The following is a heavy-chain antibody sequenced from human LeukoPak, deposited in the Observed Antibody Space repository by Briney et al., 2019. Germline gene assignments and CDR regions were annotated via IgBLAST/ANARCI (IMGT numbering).Heavy chain of an antibody. V-gene: IGHV3-23*01. Sequence: PGGSLRLSCAASGFTFSSYGMSWVRQAPGKGLEWVSAISGSGGSTYYADSVKGRFTISRDNSKNTLYLQMNSLRAEDTAVYYCAKDFTVTYGSGSYYSDYWGQGTLVTVSS. CDR2: ISGSGGST. D-gene: IGHD3-10*01. J-gene: IGHJ4*02. CDR1: GFTFSSYG. CDR3: AKDFTVTYGSGSYYSDY.